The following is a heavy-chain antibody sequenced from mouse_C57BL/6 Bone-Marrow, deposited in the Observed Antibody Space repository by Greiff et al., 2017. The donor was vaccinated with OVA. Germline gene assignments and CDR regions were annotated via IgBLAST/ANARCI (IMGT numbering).Heavy chain of an antibody. V-gene: IGHV1-50*01. J-gene: IGHJ2*01. D-gene: IGHD2-3*01. CDR2: IDPSDSYT. Sequence: VQLQQPGAELVKPGASVKLSCKASGYTFTSYWMQWVKQRPGQGLEWIGEIDPSDSYTNYNQKFKGKATLTVDTSSSTAYMQLSSLTSEDSAVYYWARMGDGYPHWGQGTTLTVSS. CDR3: ARMGDGYPH. CDR1: GYTFTSYW.